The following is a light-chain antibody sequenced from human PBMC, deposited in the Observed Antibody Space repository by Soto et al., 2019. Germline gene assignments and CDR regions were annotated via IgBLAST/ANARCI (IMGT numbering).Light chain of an antibody. J-gene: IGKJ4*01. Sequence: DIQMTQSPSSLSASVGDRVTITCRASQGISNYLAWYQQKPGKVPKLLIYAASTLQSGVPSRFSGSGSGTDFTLTISSLQPEDVATYYCQKYNSDLTLGGGTKVEIK. CDR1: QGISNY. V-gene: IGKV1-27*01. CDR2: AAS. CDR3: QKYNSDLT.